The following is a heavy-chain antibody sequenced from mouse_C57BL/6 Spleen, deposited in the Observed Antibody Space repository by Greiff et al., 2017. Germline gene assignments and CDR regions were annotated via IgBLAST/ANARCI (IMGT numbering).Heavy chain of an antibody. Sequence: VQLQQSGAELVRPGSSVKLSCKASGYTFTSYWMDWVKQRPGQGLEWIGNIYPSDSETHYNQKFKDKATLTVDKSSSTAYMQLSSLTSEDSAVYYCARENSDPAWFAYWGQGTLVTVSA. V-gene: IGHV1-61*01. CDR3: ARENSDPAWFAY. CDR1: GYTFTSYW. J-gene: IGHJ3*01. CDR2: IYPSDSET. D-gene: IGHD2-12*01.